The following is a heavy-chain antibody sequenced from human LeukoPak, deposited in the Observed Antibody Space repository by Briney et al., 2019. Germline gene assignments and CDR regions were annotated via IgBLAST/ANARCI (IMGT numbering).Heavy chain of an antibody. D-gene: IGHD3-22*01. CDR1: GFTFSNAW. CDR2: IKSKTDGGTT. J-gene: IGHJ5*02. Sequence: GGSLRLPCAASGFTFSNAWMSWVRQAPGKGLEWVGRIKSKTDGGTTDYAAPVKGRFTISRDDSKNTLYLQMNSLKTEDTAVYYCTTEARYYYDSSGYFRSWGQGTLVTVSS. V-gene: IGHV3-15*01. CDR3: TTEARYYYDSSGYFRS.